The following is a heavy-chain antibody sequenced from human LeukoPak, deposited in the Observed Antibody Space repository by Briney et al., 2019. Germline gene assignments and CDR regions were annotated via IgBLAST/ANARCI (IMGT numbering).Heavy chain of an antibody. V-gene: IGHV4-59*01. CDR2: IYYTGST. Sequence: SETLSLTCTVSGGSISSYYWSWIRQTPGKGLEWIGYIYYTGSTNYNPSLKSRVTISVDTSKTQFSLKLRSVTAADTAVYYCARAVQLERPPPLIGYYYMDVWGKGTTVTVSS. CDR3: ARAVQLERPPPLIGYYYMDV. D-gene: IGHD1-1*01. CDR1: GGSISSYY. J-gene: IGHJ6*03.